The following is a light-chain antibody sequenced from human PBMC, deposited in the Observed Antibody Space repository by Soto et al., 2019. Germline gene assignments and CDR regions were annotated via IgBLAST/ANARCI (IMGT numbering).Light chain of an antibody. CDR1: QIISNY. J-gene: IGKJ1*01. V-gene: IGKV1-39*01. CDR3: QQSYGAPPWK. Sequence: DIKMTLSPFSMTKSKKDIVTIICRATQIISNYLIWYQHKPGKALRLMVYVASSLQSGVASRFSGSGSGTDFTLTITSLQPEDFETNYGQQSYGAPPWKFSQGTNVDIK. CDR2: VAS.